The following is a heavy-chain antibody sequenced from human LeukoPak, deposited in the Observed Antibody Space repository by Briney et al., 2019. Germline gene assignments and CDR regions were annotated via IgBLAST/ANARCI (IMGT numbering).Heavy chain of an antibody. D-gene: IGHD6-19*01. V-gene: IGHV4-30-2*01. J-gene: IGHJ4*02. CDR2: IYHSGST. CDR3: DRVRIAVAGYYFDY. CDR1: GGSISSGGYS. Sequence: RPSETLSLTCAVSGGSISSGGYSWSWIRQPPGKGLEWIGYIYHSGSTYYNTSLKSRDTISVDRSTNQFSLKLSSVTAVDTAVYYCDRVRIAVAGYYFDYWGQGTLVTVSS.